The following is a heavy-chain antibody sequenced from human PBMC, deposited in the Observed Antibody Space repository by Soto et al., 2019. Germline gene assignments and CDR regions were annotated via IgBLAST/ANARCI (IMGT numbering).Heavy chain of an antibody. CDR2: ISGSGGST. CDR1: GFTFSSYA. V-gene: IGHV3-23*01. CDR3: ATPHRIVVVPAAMVNPRGV. J-gene: IGHJ6*02. D-gene: IGHD2-2*01. Sequence: GGSLRLSCAASGFTFSSYAMSWVRQAPGKGLEWVSAISGSGGSTYYADSVKGRFTISRDNSKNTLYLQMNSLRAEDTAVYYCATPHRIVVVPAAMVNPRGVWGQGTTVTVSS.